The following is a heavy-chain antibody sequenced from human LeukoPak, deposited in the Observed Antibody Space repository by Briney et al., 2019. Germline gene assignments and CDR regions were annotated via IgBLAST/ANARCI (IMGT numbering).Heavy chain of an antibody. CDR3: ARGRLYGSSSVSIDYYMDV. CDR1: GGPFSGYY. Sequence: KPSETLSLTCAVYGGPFSGYYWSWIRQPPGKGLQWIGEINHSGSTNYNPSLKSRVTISVDTSKNQFSLKLSSVTAADTAVYYCARGRLYGSSSVSIDYYMDVWGKGTTVTVSS. V-gene: IGHV4-34*01. J-gene: IGHJ6*03. D-gene: IGHD6-6*01. CDR2: INHSGST.